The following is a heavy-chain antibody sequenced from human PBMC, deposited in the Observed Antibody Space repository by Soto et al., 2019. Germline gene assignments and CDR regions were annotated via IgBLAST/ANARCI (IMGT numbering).Heavy chain of an antibody. CDR3: GRELPGYSYFDH. D-gene: IGHD5-18*01. V-gene: IGHV3-74*01. J-gene: IGHJ4*02. Sequence: EVQLVESGGGLVQPGGSLRLSCAASGFTFSSYWMHWVRQAPGKGLVWVSRINSDGSSTTYADSVKGRFTISRDNAKNTLYLQMNSLRAEDTAVYYCGRELPGYSYFDHWGQGTLVTVSS. CDR1: GFTFSSYW. CDR2: INSDGSST.